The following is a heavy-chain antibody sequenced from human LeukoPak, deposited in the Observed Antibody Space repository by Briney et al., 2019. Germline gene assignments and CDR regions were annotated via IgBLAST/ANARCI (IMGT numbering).Heavy chain of an antibody. V-gene: IGHV1-8*01. Sequence: GASVKVSCKASGYTFTSYDINWVRQATGQGLEWMGWMNPNSGNTGYAQKFQGRVTMTRNTSISTAYMELSSLRSEDTAVYSCARGRRCSGGSCYSVWLYWGQGTLVTVSS. CDR2: MNPNSGNT. J-gene: IGHJ4*02. CDR3: ARGRRCSGGSCYSVWLY. D-gene: IGHD2-15*01. CDR1: GYTFTSYD.